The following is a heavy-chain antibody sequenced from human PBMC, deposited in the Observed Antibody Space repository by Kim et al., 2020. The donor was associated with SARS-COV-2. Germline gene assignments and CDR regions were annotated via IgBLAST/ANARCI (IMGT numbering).Heavy chain of an antibody. Sequence: SVKVSCKASGDTFSSYAISWVRQAPGQGLEWMGGIIPIFGTANYAQKFQGRVTITADESTSTAYMELSSLRSEDTAVYYCARDLITRYYDSSGYYHYFDYWGQGTLVTVSS. CDR2: IIPIFGTA. D-gene: IGHD3-22*01. CDR3: ARDLITRYYDSSGYYHYFDY. J-gene: IGHJ4*02. CDR1: GDTFSSYA. V-gene: IGHV1-69*13.